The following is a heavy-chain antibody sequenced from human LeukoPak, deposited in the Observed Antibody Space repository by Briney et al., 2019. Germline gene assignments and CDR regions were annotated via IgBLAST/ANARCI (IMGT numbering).Heavy chain of an antibody. J-gene: IGHJ4*02. CDR2: IYHSGST. CDR3: AREGVPTGFDS. CDR1: GGSISSGGYY. V-gene: IGHV4-30-2*01. Sequence: TLSLTCTVSGGSISSGGYYWSWIRQPPGKGLEWIGYIYHSGSTYYNPSLKSRVTISVDRSKNQFSLKLSSVTAADTAVYYCAREGVPTGFDSWGRGALVIVSS. D-gene: IGHD5-12*01.